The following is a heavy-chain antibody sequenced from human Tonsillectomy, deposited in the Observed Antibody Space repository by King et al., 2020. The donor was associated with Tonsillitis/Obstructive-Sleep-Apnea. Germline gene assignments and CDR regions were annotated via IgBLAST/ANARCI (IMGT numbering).Heavy chain of an antibody. CDR2: ISWNSGSI. J-gene: IGHJ6*04. D-gene: IGHD5-18*01. CDR1: GFTFDDYA. Sequence: VQLVESGGGLVQPGRSLRLSCAASGFTFDDYAMHWVRQAPGKGLEWVSGISWNSGSIGYADSVKGRFTISRDNAKSSLYLQMNSLRAEDTAFYYCAKARVDTAMAQDVWGKGTTVTVSS. V-gene: IGHV3-9*01. CDR3: AKARVDTAMAQDV.